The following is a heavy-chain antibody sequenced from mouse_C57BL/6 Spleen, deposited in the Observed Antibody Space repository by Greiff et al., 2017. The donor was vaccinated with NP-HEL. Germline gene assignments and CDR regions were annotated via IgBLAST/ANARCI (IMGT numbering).Heavy chain of an antibody. V-gene: IGHV14-1*01. D-gene: IGHD1-3*01. CDR2: IDPEDGDT. J-gene: IGHJ4*01. CDR1: GFNIKDYY. CDR3: TTEGLMRGAMDY. Sequence: EVKLMESGAELVRPGASVKLSCTASGFNIKDYYMHWVKQRPEQGLEWIGRIDPEDGDTEYAPKFQGKATMTADTSSNTAYLQLSSLTAEDTAVYYCTTEGLMRGAMDYWGQGTSVTVSS.